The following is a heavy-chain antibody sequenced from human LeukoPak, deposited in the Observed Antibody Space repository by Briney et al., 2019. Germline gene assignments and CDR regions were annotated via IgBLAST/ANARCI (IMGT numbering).Heavy chain of an antibody. J-gene: IGHJ4*02. D-gene: IGHD5-24*01. CDR1: GGSVSSGSYY. V-gene: IGHV4-61*01. CDR3: ARERRDGYNWLDY. CDR2: IYYSGST. Sequence: SETLSLTCTVSGGSVSSGSYYWSWIRQPPGKGLEWIGYIYYSGSTNYNPSLKSRVTISVDTSKNQFSLKLSSVTAADTAVYYCARERRDGYNWLDYCGQGTLVTVSS.